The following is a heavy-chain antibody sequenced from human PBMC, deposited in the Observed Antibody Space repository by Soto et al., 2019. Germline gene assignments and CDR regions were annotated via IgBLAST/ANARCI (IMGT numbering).Heavy chain of an antibody. CDR1: GYTFTGYY. D-gene: IGHD3-3*01. Sequence: QVQLVQSGAEVKKPGASVKVSCKASGYTFTGYYMHWVRQAPGQGLEWMGWINPNSGGTNYAQKFQAWVTMTRDTSISTAYMELSRLRSDDTAVYYCARGSAPHRYYDFFYYYYGMDVWGQGTTVTVSS. J-gene: IGHJ6*02. CDR2: INPNSGGT. CDR3: ARGSAPHRYYDFFYYYYGMDV. V-gene: IGHV1-2*04.